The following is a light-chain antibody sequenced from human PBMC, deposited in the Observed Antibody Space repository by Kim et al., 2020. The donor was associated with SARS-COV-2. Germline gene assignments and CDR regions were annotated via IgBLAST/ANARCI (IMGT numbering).Light chain of an antibody. CDR2: NTD. Sequence: QAVVTQEPSLTVSPGGTVTLTCDSSTGPVTSGHFPHWFQQRRGQAPKTLIYNTDKKHPWTPARFSGSLLGGKATLTLSGAQPEDEAEFYCMLSHQGAVVFGGGTQLTVL. CDR3: MLSHQGAVV. CDR1: TGPVTSGHF. J-gene: IGLJ2*01. V-gene: IGLV7-46*01.